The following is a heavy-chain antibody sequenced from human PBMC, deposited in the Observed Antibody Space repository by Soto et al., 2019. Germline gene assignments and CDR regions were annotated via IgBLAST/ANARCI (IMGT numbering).Heavy chain of an antibody. CDR3: AGGRWDTAMVGGDAFDI. CDR2: INPNSGGT. D-gene: IGHD5-18*01. CDR1: GYTFTGYY. Sequence: RASVKVSCKASGYTFTGYYMHWVRQAPGQGLEWMGWINPNSGGTNYAQKFQGWVTMTRDTSISTAYMELSRLRSDDTAVYYCAGGRWDTAMVGGDAFDIWGQGTMVTVSS. V-gene: IGHV1-2*04. J-gene: IGHJ3*02.